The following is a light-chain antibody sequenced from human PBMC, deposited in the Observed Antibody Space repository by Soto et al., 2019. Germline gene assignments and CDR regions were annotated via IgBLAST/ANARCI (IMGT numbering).Light chain of an antibody. V-gene: IGKV1-16*01. CDR3: QQYGSSPS. CDR1: EGISNY. J-gene: IGKJ1*01. CDR2: AAS. Sequence: DIQMTQSPSSLSASVGDRVTMTCRASEGISNYLAWFQQRPGKAPESLIYAASSLQSGVPSRFSGSGSGTDFTLTISRLDPEDFAVYYCQQYGSSPSFGQGTKVDIK.